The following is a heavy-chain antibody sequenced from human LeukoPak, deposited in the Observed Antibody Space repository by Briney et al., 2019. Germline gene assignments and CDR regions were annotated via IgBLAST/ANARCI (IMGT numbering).Heavy chain of an antibody. Sequence: PGGSLRLSCVASGFTFSDYYMSWIRQAPGKGLEWVSYIGSSGSTIYYTDSVKGRFTISRDNAKNSLYLQMNSLRAEDTAVYYCARAYYDFWSGYSLAQPFDPWGQGTLVTVSS. CDR3: ARAYYDFWSGYSLAQPFDP. V-gene: IGHV3-11*01. CDR2: IGSSGSTI. CDR1: GFTFSDYY. J-gene: IGHJ5*02. D-gene: IGHD3-3*01.